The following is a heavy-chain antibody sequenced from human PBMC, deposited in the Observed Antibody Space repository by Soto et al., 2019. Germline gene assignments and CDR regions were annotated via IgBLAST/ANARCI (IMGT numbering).Heavy chain of an antibody. J-gene: IGHJ4*02. CDR3: ARGNRSKYYYDSSGYYYDSAY. CDR2: SIPIFGTA. Sequence: ASVKVSCKASGGTFSSYAISWVRQAPGQGLEWMGGSIPIFGTANYAQKFQGRVTITADESTSTAYMELSSLRSEDTAVYYCARGNRSKYYYDSSGYYYDSAYWGQGTLVTVSS. V-gene: IGHV1-69*13. CDR1: GGTFSSYA. D-gene: IGHD3-22*01.